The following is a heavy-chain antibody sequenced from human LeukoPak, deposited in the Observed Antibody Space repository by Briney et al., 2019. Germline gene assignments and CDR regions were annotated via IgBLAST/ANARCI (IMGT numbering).Heavy chain of an antibody. V-gene: IGHV4-59*01. CDR1: GHSIITDY. Sequence: SETLSLTCSVSGHSIITDYWIWVRQAPGKGLEWVGYIYYNGGSNYNPSLKSRVTFSVDASKNEFSLRLTSVTAADTAMYYCVRGKSIAVAGDSTLLWGQGTLVTVSS. J-gene: IGHJ4*02. CDR2: IYYNGGS. CDR3: VRGKSIAVAGDSTLL. D-gene: IGHD6-19*01.